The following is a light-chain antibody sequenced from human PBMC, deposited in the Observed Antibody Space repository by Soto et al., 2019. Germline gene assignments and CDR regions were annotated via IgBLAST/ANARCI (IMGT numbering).Light chain of an antibody. Sequence: IQLTQSPSSLSASVGDRVTITCRASQDIAIYLAWYQQKPGKAPNLLIYKASNLESGVPSRFSGSGSGTEFTLTISSLQPDDFATYYCQQNNRYPWTFGQGTKVDIK. CDR2: KAS. CDR3: QQNNRYPWT. CDR1: QDIAIY. V-gene: IGKV1-5*03. J-gene: IGKJ1*01.